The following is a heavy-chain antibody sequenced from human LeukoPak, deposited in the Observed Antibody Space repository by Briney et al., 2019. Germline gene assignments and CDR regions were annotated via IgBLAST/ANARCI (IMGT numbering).Heavy chain of an antibody. Sequence: GGSLRLSCTAAGFNFGTYWMSWVRQSPEKGLEFVANIKYDDTVKNYVDSVKGRFTISRDDPSNSVYLQMDSLRPEDTALYYCARDPDSSAFDYWGQGAQVTVSS. J-gene: IGHJ4*02. CDR2: IKYDDTVK. V-gene: IGHV3-7*01. D-gene: IGHD2-15*01. CDR1: GFNFGTYW. CDR3: ARDPDSSAFDY.